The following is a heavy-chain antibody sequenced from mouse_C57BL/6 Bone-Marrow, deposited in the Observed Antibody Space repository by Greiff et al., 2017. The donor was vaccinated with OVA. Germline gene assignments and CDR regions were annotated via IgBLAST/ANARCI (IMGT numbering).Heavy chain of an antibody. V-gene: IGHV5-16*01. CDR3: AREGYGSSYWYFDV. CDR2: INYDGSST. J-gene: IGHJ1*03. CDR1: GFTFSDYY. Sequence: VQLVESEGGLVQPGSSMKLSCTASGFTFSDYYMAWVRQVPEKGLEWVANINYDGSSTYYLDSLKSRFIISRDNAKNILYLQMSSLKSEDTATYYCAREGYGSSYWYFDVWGTGTTVTVSS. D-gene: IGHD1-1*01.